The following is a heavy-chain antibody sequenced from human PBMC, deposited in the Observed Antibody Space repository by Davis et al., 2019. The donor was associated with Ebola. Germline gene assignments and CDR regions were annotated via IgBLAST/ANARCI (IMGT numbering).Heavy chain of an antibody. V-gene: IGHV3-33*01. J-gene: IGHJ4*02. CDR1: GFTFSSYG. D-gene: IGHD1-26*01. Sequence: SLKISCAASGFTFSSYGMHWVRQAPGKGLEWVAVIWYDGSNKYYADSVKGRFTISRDNSKNTLYLQMNSLRAEDTAVYYCARDVWKNSGSYYAYYWGQGTLVTVSS. CDR3: ARDVWKNSGSYYAYY. CDR2: IWYDGSNK.